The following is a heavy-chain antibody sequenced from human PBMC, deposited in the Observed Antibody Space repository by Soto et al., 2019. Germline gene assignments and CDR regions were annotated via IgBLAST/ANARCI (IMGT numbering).Heavy chain of an antibody. CDR1: GGSLSGYY. Sequence: PSETLSLTCAVYGGSLSGYYWSWIRQPPGKGLEWIGEISHSGSTNYNPTLKSRATISIDMSKNQFSLKVSSVTAADTAVYYCARLLDGRHSYGIATSDYWGQGTLVTVSS. V-gene: IGHV4-34*01. D-gene: IGHD5-18*01. CDR3: ARLLDGRHSYGIATSDY. J-gene: IGHJ4*02. CDR2: ISHSGST.